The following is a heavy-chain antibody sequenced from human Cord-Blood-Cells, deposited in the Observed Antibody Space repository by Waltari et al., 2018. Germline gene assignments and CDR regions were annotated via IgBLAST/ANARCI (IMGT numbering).Heavy chain of an antibody. CDR3: ARVYCSSTSCPYYYYGMDV. CDR2: IIPIFGTA. CDR1: GGTFSSYA. J-gene: IGHJ6*02. D-gene: IGHD2-2*01. V-gene: IGHV1-69*12. Sequence: QVQLVQSGAEVKKPGSSVKVSCKASGGTFSSYAISWVRQAPGQGLEWMGGIIPIFGTANYAQEFQGRVTITADESTSTAYMELGSLRSEDTAVYYCARVYCSSTSCPYYYYGMDVWGQGTTVTVSS.